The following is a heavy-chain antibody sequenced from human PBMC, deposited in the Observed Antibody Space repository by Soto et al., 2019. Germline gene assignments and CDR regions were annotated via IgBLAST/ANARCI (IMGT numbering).Heavy chain of an antibody. CDR1: GFTFSSYA. V-gene: IGHV3-23*01. J-gene: IGHJ4*02. Sequence: GSLRLSCAASGFTFSSYAMSWVRQAPGKGLEWVSGISGNGATTFYADSVKGRFTISRDNSENTLYLQMMSLRAEDTAVYYCAKVIRAGGGSCRGCGFDYWGQGTLVTVSS. CDR3: AKVIRAGGGSCRGCGFDY. D-gene: IGHD2-15*01. CDR2: ISGNGATT.